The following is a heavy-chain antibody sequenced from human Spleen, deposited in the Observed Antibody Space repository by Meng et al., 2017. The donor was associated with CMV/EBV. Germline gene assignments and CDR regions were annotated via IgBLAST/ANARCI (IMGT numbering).Heavy chain of an antibody. Sequence: SETLSLTCAVYGGSFSGYYWSWIRQPPGKGLEWIGEINHSGSTNYNPSLKSRVTISVDTSKNQFSLKLSSVTAADTAVYYCARGRGVVPAATATGRRFDPWGQGTLVTVSS. V-gene: IGHV4-34*01. D-gene: IGHD2-2*01. CDR3: ARGRGVVPAATATGRRFDP. CDR1: GGSFSGYY. J-gene: IGHJ5*02. CDR2: INHSGST.